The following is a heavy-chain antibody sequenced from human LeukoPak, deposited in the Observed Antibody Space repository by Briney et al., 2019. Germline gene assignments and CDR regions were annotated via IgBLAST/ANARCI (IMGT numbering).Heavy chain of an antibody. D-gene: IGHD6-19*01. V-gene: IGHV1-2*02. Sequence: AAVKVSCKASGYTFTGYYMQWVRQAPGQGPEWMGWINCNSGDTSYAQKFQGRVAMTRDPSNSTAYMELSRLRSDDTAVYYCARDSAGTIDYWGQGTLVTVSS. CDR2: INCNSGDT. CDR3: ARDSAGTIDY. J-gene: IGHJ4*02. CDR1: GYTFTGYY.